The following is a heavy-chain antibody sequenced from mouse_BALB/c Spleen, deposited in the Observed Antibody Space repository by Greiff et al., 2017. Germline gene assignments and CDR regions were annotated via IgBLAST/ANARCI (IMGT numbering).Heavy chain of an antibody. CDR2: IYPGDGDT. V-gene: IGHV1-82*01. CDR1: GYAFSSSW. J-gene: IGHJ2*01. CDR3: ARALTFDY. Sequence: VQLQQSGPELVKPGASVKISCKASGYAFSSSWMNWVKQRPGQGLEWIGRIYPGDGDTNYNGKFKGKATLTADKSSSTAYMQLSSLTSVDSAVYFCARALTFDYWGQGTTLTVSS. D-gene: IGHD1-1*01.